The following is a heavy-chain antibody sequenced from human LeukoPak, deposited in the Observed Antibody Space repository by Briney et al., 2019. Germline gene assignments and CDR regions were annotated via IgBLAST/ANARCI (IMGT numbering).Heavy chain of an antibody. CDR1: GYSISSGYY. CDR3: ARDCSGGSCYAFGI. V-gene: IGHV4-38-2*02. J-gene: IGHJ3*02. CDR2: IYHSGST. D-gene: IGHD2-15*01. Sequence: PSETLSLTCDVSGYSISSGYYWGWIRQPPGKGLEWIGSIYHSGSTYNNPSLKSRVTISVDTSKNQFSLKLSSVTAADTAMYYCARDCSGGSCYAFGIWGQGTMVIVSS.